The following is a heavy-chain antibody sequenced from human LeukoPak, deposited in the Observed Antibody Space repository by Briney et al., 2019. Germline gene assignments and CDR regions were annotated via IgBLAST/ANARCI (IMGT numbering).Heavy chain of an antibody. CDR2: ISSSSSYI. Sequence: GGSLRLSCAASGFTFSSYSMNWVRQAPGKGLEWVSSISSSSSYIYYADSVKGRFTISRDNAKNSLYLQMNSLRAEDTAVYYCARLGIAAAASAFNIWGQGTMVTVSS. D-gene: IGHD6-13*01. CDR3: ARLGIAAAASAFNI. CDR1: GFTFSSYS. V-gene: IGHV3-21*01. J-gene: IGHJ3*02.